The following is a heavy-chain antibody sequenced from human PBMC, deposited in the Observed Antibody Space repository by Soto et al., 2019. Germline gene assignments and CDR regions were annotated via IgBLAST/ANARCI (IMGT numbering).Heavy chain of an antibody. D-gene: IGHD6-13*01. CDR3: AKVVGIAAAGTRGYFQH. J-gene: IGHJ1*01. Sequence: EVQLLESGGGLVQPGGSLRLSCAASGFTFSSYAMSWVRQAPGKGLEWVSAISGSGGSTYYADSVKGRFTISRDNSKNTLYLQMNSLRAEDTAVYYCAKVVGIAAAGTRGYFQHWGQGTLVTVSS. CDR1: GFTFSSYA. CDR2: ISGSGGST. V-gene: IGHV3-23*01.